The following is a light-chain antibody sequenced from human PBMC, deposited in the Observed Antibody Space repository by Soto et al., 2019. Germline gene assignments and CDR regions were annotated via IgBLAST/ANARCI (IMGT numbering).Light chain of an antibody. J-gene: IGLJ1*01. CDR1: SSDVGAYNY. Sequence: HSALTQPPSASGSPGQSVTISCTGTSSDVGAYNYVSWYQQHPGKAPEVMIYEVSKRPSGVPDRFSGSKSGNTASLTVSGLQAEDEAEYYCSSYAGTNRVFGTGTKVTVL. V-gene: IGLV2-8*01. CDR3: SSYAGTNRV. CDR2: EVS.